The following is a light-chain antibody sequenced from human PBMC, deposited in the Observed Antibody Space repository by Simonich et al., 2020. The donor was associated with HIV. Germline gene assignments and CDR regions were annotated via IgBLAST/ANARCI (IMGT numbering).Light chain of an antibody. J-gene: IGLJ3*02. V-gene: IGLV2-14*03. CDR1: SSDIGGYNY. CDR3: FSYTNNRGV. CDR2: DVS. Sequence: QSALTQPASVSGSPGQSITISCTGTSSDIGGYNYVSWYQQHPGKPPKLMIFDVSKRPSWVSDRCSGSKAGNTASLTISGLQAEDEADYYCFSYTNNRGVFGGGTKLTVL.